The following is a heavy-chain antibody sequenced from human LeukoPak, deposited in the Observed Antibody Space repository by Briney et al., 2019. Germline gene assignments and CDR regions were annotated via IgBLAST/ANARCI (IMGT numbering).Heavy chain of an antibody. D-gene: IGHD2-2*01. V-gene: IGHV1-2*02. J-gene: IGHJ3*02. CDR3: ARYCSSTSCYENDAFDI. Sequence: ASVKVSCKASGYTFTGYYMHWVRQAPGQGREGMGWINPNSGGTNYAQKFQGRVTMTRDTSISTAYMELSRLRSDDTAVYYCARYCSSTSCYENDAFDIWGQGTMVTVSS. CDR1: GYTFTGYY. CDR2: INPNSGGT.